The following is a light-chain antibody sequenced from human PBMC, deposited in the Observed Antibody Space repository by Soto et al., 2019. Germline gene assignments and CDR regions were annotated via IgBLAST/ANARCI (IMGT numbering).Light chain of an antibody. CDR2: AAS. CDR3: QQSYRPLT. Sequence: DIQMTQSPSSLSASVGDRVTITCRASQSISSYLNWYQQKPGKAPKLLIYAASSLQSCVPSRFSGSGSGTDFTLTISSLQPEDFATYYCQQSYRPLTFGGGTKVEI. CDR1: QSISSY. J-gene: IGKJ4*01. V-gene: IGKV1-39*01.